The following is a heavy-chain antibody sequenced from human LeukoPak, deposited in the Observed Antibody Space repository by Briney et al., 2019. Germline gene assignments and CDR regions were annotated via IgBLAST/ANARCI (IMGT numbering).Heavy chain of an antibody. Sequence: GGSLRLSCAASGFTFSSYAMHWVRQAPGKGLEWVAVISYDGSNKYYADSVKGRFTISGDNSKNTLYLQMNSLRAEDTAVYYCAREPYSGSDVYMDVWGKGTTVTVSS. CDR2: ISYDGSNK. J-gene: IGHJ6*03. CDR1: GFTFSSYA. V-gene: IGHV3-30*01. CDR3: AREPYSGSDVYMDV. D-gene: IGHD6-6*01.